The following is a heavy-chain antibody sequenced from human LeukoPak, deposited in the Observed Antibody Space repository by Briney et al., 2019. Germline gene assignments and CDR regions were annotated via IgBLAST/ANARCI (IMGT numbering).Heavy chain of an antibody. J-gene: IGHJ4*02. CDR1: GYTFITYN. CDR2: INPNSGGT. Sequence: ASVKVSCKASGYTFITYNLHWVRQAPGQGLEWMGWINPNSGGTNYAQKFQGRVTMTRDTSISTAYMELSRLRSDDTAVYYCARDQYYYGSGRLAFGDYFDYWGQGTLVTVSS. CDR3: ARDQYYYGSGRLAFGDYFDY. V-gene: IGHV1-2*02. D-gene: IGHD3-10*01.